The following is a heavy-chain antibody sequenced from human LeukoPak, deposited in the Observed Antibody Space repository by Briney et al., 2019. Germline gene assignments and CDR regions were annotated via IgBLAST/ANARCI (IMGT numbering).Heavy chain of an antibody. CDR1: GLTFSDYY. D-gene: IGHD6-13*01. CDR2: ISSSGSTI. CDR3: ARVAAGGKGFDY. J-gene: IGHJ4*02. V-gene: IGHV3-11*04. Sequence: GGSLRLSCAASGLTFSDYYMSWIRQAPGKGREWVSYISSSGSTIYYADSVKGRFSISRENAKNSLYLQMNSLRAGDTAVYYCARVAAGGKGFDYWGQGTLVTVSS.